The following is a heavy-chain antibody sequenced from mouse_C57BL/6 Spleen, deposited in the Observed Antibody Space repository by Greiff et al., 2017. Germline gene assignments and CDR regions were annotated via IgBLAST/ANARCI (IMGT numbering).Heavy chain of an antibody. CDR1: GYTFTTYP. V-gene: IGHV1-47*01. J-gene: IGHJ2*01. D-gene: IGHD2-4*01. Sequence: VKLQESGAELVKPGASVKMSCKASGYTFTTYPIEWMKQNHGKSLEWIGNFHPNNDDTKYNEKFKGKATLNVEKSTSTVYLELSRLTSDDAAVYYCAREELRRGGGFDDWGQGTTLTVSS. CDR3: AREELRRGGGFDD. CDR2: FHPNNDDT.